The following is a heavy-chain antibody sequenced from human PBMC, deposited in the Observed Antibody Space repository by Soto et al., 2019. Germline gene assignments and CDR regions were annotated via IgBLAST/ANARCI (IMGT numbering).Heavy chain of an antibody. J-gene: IGHJ4*02. CDR1: GDSISSGTYY. V-gene: IGHV4-39*01. Sequence: QLQLLESGPGLLKASETLSLTCSVSGDSISSGTYYWGWIRQPPGKGPEWIGSFSFSGRTYYNPSLKRRVTISEDMSKNQFSLQLTSVTAADTAVYYCARPFYGGNSWFFDYWGQGTLVIVSS. CDR3: ARPFYGGNSWFFDY. D-gene: IGHD4-17*01. CDR2: FSFSGRT.